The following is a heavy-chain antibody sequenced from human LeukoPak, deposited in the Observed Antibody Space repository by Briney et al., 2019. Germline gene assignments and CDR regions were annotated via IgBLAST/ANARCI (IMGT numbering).Heavy chain of an antibody. CDR3: ARNDYDFWSGYPNWFDP. V-gene: IGHV3-7*03. D-gene: IGHD3-3*01. Sequence: GGSLRLSCAASGFTFSSYWMSWVRQAPGKGLEWVANIKQDGSEKYYVDSVKGRFTISRDNAKNSLYLQMNSLRAEDTAVYYCARNDYDFWSGYPNWFDPWGQGTLVTVSS. CDR2: IKQDGSEK. CDR1: GFTFSSYW. J-gene: IGHJ5*02.